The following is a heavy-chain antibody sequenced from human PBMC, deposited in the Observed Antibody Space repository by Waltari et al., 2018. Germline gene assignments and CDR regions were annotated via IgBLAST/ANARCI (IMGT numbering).Heavy chain of an antibody. CDR2: IYGVDST. Sequence: EVQLVESGGGLIQPGGSLRLSCAASGFSVSNSYVSWVRQAPGKGLEWISFIYGVDSTLYVDSVKGRFTVSRDNSKNTVHLQRNSVRVDDTAVYYCATFSNWVHDTFDIWGQGTLVSVSS. D-gene: IGHD3-16*01. V-gene: IGHV3-53*01. J-gene: IGHJ3*02. CDR1: GFSVSNSY. CDR3: ATFSNWVHDTFDI.